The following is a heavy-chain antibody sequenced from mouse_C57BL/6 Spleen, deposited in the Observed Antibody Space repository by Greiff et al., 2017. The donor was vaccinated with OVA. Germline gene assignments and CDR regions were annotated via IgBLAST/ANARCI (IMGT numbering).Heavy chain of an antibody. J-gene: IGHJ2*01. CDR1: GYTFTSYW. V-gene: IGHV1-55*01. Sequence: QVQLQQPGAELVKPGASVKMSCTASGYTFTSYWITWVQQRPGQGLEWIGDIYPGSGSTNYNEKFKSQATLTVDTSSSTAYMQLSSLTSEDSAVYYCAKGDYYGSSLYFDYWGQGTTLTVSS. CDR3: AKGDYYGSSLYFDY. CDR2: IYPGSGST. D-gene: IGHD1-1*01.